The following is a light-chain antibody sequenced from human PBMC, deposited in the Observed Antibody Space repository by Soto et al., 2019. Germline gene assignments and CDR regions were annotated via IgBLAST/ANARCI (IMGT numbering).Light chain of an antibody. CDR3: QQYGSSPGT. CDR1: QNVSGSY. Sequence: EIVLTQSPGTLSLSPGERATLSCRASQNVSGSYLAGYQQKPGQAPRLLSYGASSRATGIPDRFSGSASGTDCTLTINRLEPEDFAVYYWQQYGSSPGTFGQGTKVEIK. CDR2: GAS. V-gene: IGKV3-20*01. J-gene: IGKJ1*01.